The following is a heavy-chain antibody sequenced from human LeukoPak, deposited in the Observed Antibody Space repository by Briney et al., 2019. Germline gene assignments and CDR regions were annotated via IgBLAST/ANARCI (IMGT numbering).Heavy chain of an antibody. CDR1: GFTFSNYW. V-gene: IGHV3-21*01. CDR3: ARDLRWLDAFDI. CDR2: ISSSSIYI. D-gene: IGHD4-23*01. J-gene: IGHJ3*02. Sequence: GGSLRLSCAASGFTFSNYWMTWVRQAPGKGLEWVSSISSSSIYIYYADSVKGRFTISRDNAKNSLYLQMNSLRAEDTAVYYCARDLRWLDAFDIWGQGTMVTVSS.